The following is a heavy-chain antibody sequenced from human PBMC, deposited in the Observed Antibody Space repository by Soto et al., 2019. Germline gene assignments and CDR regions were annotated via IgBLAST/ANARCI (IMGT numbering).Heavy chain of an antibody. J-gene: IGHJ4*02. D-gene: IGHD3-3*01. V-gene: IGHV2-5*02. Sequence: QITLKESGPTLVKPTQTLTLTCTFSGFSLSTSGVGVGWIRQPPGKALEWLALIYWDDDKRYSPSLKSRLTITKDTFKNPVVLTMTNMDPEDTATYYRPLLRIGVSTAGLNYPFDYWGQGTLVTVSS. CDR3: PLLRIGVSTAGLNYPFDY. CDR1: GFSLSTSGVG. CDR2: IYWDDDK.